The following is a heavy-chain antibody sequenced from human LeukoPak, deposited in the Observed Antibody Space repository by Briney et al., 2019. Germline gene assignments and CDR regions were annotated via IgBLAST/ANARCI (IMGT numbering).Heavy chain of an antibody. J-gene: IGHJ6*03. D-gene: IGHD6-13*01. V-gene: IGHV4-59*01. Sequence: PSETLSLTCTVSGGSNSSYYWSWIRQPPGKGLEWIGYIYYSGSTNYNPSLKSRVTVSVDTSKNQFSLKLSSVTAADTAVYYCARGIAAAGTLYYYYMDVWGKGTTVTISS. CDR2: IYYSGST. CDR3: ARGIAAAGTLYYYYMDV. CDR1: GGSNSSYY.